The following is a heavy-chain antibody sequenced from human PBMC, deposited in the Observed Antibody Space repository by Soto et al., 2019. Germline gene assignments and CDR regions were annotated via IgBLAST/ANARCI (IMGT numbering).Heavy chain of an antibody. J-gene: IGHJ4*02. Sequence: GGSLRLSCAASGFTFRSYAISWVRQAPGKGLEWVSAISVSGGSTYYADSVKGRFTISRDNSKNTLYLQMNSLRAEDTAVYYCAKDSSGYYYDSSVQYTTMYFDYWGQGTLVTVSS. V-gene: IGHV3-23*01. CDR1: GFTFRSYA. D-gene: IGHD3-22*01. CDR2: ISVSGGST. CDR3: AKDSSGYYYDSSVQYTTMYFDY.